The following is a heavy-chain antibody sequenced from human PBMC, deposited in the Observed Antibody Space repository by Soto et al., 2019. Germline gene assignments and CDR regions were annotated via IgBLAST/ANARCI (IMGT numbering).Heavy chain of an antibody. Sequence: QVQLVQSGAEVKMLGSSVRVSCKASGGSFSNYAISWVRQAPGQGLEWMGGIIPMFGIGNYAEKFLGRVTITADESTSTSHMELSSLRSEDTAVYFCARAYRENYFYAMDVWGQGTTVTVSS. CDR3: ARAYRENYFYAMDV. J-gene: IGHJ6*02. D-gene: IGHD1-26*01. V-gene: IGHV1-69*01. CDR1: GGSFSNYA. CDR2: IIPMFGIG.